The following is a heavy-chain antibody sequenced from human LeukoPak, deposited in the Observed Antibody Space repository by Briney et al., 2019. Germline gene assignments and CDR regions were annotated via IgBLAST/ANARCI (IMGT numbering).Heavy chain of an antibody. CDR2: ISGGGDFT. V-gene: IGHV3-23*01. CDR3: ARPRGSGSARCNNVDY. D-gene: IGHD2-2*01. Sequence: GGSLRLSCAASGFTFSTYGMSWVRQAPGKGLECVSAISGGGDFTKYADSVKGRFTISRDNAKSTLYLQMNSLRAEDTAVYYCARPRGSGSARCNNVDYWGHGTLVSASS. J-gene: IGHJ4*01. CDR1: GFTFSTYG.